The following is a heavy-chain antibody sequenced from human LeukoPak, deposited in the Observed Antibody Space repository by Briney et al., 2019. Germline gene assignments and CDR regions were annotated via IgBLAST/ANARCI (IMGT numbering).Heavy chain of an antibody. V-gene: IGHV3-30*04. D-gene: IGHD3-10*01. CDR1: EFSLSTYS. J-gene: IGHJ2*01. CDR2: ISSIGGKQ. CDR3: ARALAGAPFDL. Sequence: QPGGSLRLSCAASEFSLSTYSMHWVRQAPGKGLEWAAVISSIGGKQYYADSVKGRFTISADTSKNTLYLQMDSLRVEDTALYYCARALAGAPFDLWGRGTVVAVSS.